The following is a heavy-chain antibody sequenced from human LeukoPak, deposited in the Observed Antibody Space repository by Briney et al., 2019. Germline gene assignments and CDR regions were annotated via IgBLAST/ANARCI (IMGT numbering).Heavy chain of an antibody. CDR2: INLRGGTT. J-gene: IGHJ3*02. D-gene: IGHD2-21*02. CDR3: ARDLVVVTGLRTRGSFDI. V-gene: IGHV1-46*01. CDR1: GYNFTSYY. Sequence: ASVKVSCKASGYNFTSYYMHWVRQAPGQGMEWMGIINLRGGTTSYAQKFEGRVTVTRDTSTSTVYMELSSLRSEDTAVYYCARDLVVVTGLRTRGSFDIWGQGTMVTVSS.